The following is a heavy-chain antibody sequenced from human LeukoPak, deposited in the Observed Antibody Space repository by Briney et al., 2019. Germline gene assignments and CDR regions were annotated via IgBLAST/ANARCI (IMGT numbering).Heavy chain of an antibody. CDR1: GFTVSSNY. V-gene: IGHV3-53*01. J-gene: IGHJ4*02. D-gene: IGHD2-8*02. CDR2: IYSGGST. Sequence: PGGSLRLSCAASGFTVSSNYTSWVRQAPGKGLEWVSVIYSGGSTYYADSVKGRFTISRDNARNTLYLQMNGLRAEDTAVYYCARDGISCTGGHCYFASWGQGTLVTVSS. CDR3: ARDGISCTGGHCYFAS.